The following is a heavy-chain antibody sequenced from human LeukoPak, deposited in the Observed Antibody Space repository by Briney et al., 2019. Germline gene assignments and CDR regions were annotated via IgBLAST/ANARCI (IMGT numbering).Heavy chain of an antibody. CDR1: GFTFSDYY. Sequence: PGGSLRLSCAASGFTFSDYYMSWIRQAPGKGLEWVSYISSSGSTIYYADSVKGRFTISRDNAKNSLYLQMNSLRAEDTAVYYCARGTHKKYYYGSGKVGTYYYYGMDVWGQGTTVTVSS. J-gene: IGHJ6*02. CDR2: ISSSGSTI. CDR3: ARGTHKKYYYGSGKVGTYYYYGMDV. V-gene: IGHV3-11*01. D-gene: IGHD3-10*01.